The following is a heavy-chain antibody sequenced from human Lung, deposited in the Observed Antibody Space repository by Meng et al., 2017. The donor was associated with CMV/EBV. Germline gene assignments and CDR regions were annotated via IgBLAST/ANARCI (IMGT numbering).Heavy chain of an antibody. D-gene: IGHD2-2*01. CDR3: ARDAVRYCSSTSCYGPPKQQLVEYDY. Sequence: GGSXRLXCAASGFTFSSYSMNWVRQAPGKGLEWVSSISSSSSYIYYADSVKGRFTISRDNAKNSLYLQMNSLRAEDTAVYYCARDAVRYCSSTSCYGPPKQQLVEYDYWXQGTLVTVSS. CDR1: GFTFSSYS. J-gene: IGHJ4*02. CDR2: ISSSSSYI. V-gene: IGHV3-21*01.